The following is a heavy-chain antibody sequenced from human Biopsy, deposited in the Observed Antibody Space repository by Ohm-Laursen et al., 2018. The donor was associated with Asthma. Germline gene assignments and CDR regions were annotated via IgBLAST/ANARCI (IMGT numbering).Heavy chain of an antibody. Sequence: SLRLSCPASGFTFSRHALHWVRQAPGKGLEWVAGIYYDGSRKYYTESVKGRFTISRDNSKNRLYLEMASLRAEDTAVYYCAREKVIESRGFQNWFDPWGQGTLVHVSS. CDR2: IYYDGSRK. D-gene: IGHD3-16*02. J-gene: IGHJ5*02. CDR3: AREKVIESRGFQNWFDP. V-gene: IGHV3-33*01. CDR1: GFTFSRHA.